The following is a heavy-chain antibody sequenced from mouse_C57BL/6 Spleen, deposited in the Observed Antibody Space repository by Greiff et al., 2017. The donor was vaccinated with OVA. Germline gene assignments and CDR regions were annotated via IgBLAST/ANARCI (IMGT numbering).Heavy chain of an antibody. V-gene: IGHV1-15*01. CDR2: IDPGTGGT. J-gene: IGHJ4*01. D-gene: IGHD3-3*01. CDR3: TRKGGDEMDY. Sequence: VQLQQSGAELVRPGASVTLSCKASGYTFTDYEMHWVKQTPVHGLEWIGAIDPGTGGTAYNQKFKGKAILTADKSSSTAYMELRSLTSEDSAVYYCTRKGGDEMDYWGQGTSVTVSS. CDR1: GYTFTDYE.